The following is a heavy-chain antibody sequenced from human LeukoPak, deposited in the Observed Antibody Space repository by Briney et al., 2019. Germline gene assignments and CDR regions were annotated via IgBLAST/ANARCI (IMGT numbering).Heavy chain of an antibody. CDR2: ISSSSSYI. Sequence: GGSLRLSCAASGFTFSSYSMNWVRQAPGKGLEWVSSISSSSSYIYYADSVKGRFTISRDNAKNSLYLQMNSLRAEDTAVYYCARDHDTAAGDYYYGMDVWGQGTTVTVSS. D-gene: IGHD5-18*01. CDR1: GFTFSSYS. CDR3: ARDHDTAAGDYYYGMDV. J-gene: IGHJ6*02. V-gene: IGHV3-21*01.